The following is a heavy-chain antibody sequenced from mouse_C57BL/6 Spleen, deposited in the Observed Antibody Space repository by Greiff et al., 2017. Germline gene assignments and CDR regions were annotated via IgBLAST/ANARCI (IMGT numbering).Heavy chain of an antibody. V-gene: IGHV1-54*01. CDR1: GYAFTNYL. CDR2: INPGSGGT. J-gene: IGHJ2*01. CDR3: ARDPYYFDY. Sequence: VQLQQSGAELVRPGTSVKVSCKASGYAFTNYLIEWVKQRPGQGLEWIGVINPGSGGTNYNEKFKGKATLTADKYSSTAYMQLSSLTSEDSAVYFCARDPYYFDYWGQGTTLTVSS.